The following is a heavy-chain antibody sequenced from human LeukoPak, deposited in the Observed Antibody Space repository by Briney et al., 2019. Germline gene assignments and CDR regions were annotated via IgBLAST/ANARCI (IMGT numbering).Heavy chain of an antibody. CDR1: GYTFTSYG. Sequence: ASVKVSCKASGYTFTSYGISWVRQAPGQGLEWMGWISAYNGNTNYAQKFQGRVTITRNTSISTAYMELSSLRSEDTAVYYCARAPVWTGYYYYMDVWGKGTTVTVSS. J-gene: IGHJ6*03. D-gene: IGHD3/OR15-3a*01. CDR2: ISAYNGNT. V-gene: IGHV1-18*01. CDR3: ARAPVWTGYYYYMDV.